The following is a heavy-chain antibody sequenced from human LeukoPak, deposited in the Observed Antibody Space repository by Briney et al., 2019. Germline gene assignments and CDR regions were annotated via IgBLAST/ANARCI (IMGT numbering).Heavy chain of an antibody. Sequence: PSETLSLTCTVSGGSISSYYWSWIRQPAGKGLEWIGRIYTSGSTNYNPSLKSRVTMSVDTSKNQFSLKLSSVTAADTAVYYCARDLRSAVAGSTSNYYYYYMGVWGKGTTVTVSS. V-gene: IGHV4-4*07. J-gene: IGHJ6*03. CDR1: GGSISSYY. D-gene: IGHD6-19*01. CDR2: IYTSGST. CDR3: ARDLRSAVAGSTSNYYYYYMGV.